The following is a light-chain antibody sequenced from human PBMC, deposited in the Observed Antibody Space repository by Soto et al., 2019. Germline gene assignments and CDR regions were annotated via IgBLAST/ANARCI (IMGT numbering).Light chain of an antibody. Sequence: EILITQSPATLSVSPGEKGTLSCRASQSVSNNLAWFQQKPGQVPRLLIYGASNRATGVSARLSGSGSGTEFTLTIRSLQSEDSAVYYCQQYHYWWTFGQGTKVDIK. CDR3: QQYHYWWT. CDR2: GAS. J-gene: IGKJ1*01. V-gene: IGKV3-15*01. CDR1: QSVSNN.